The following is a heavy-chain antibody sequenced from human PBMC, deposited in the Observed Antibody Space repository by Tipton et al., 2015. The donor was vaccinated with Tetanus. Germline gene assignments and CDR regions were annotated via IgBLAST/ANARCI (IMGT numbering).Heavy chain of an antibody. J-gene: IGHJ4*02. V-gene: IGHV1-69*01. D-gene: IGHD5-18*01. CDR2: LIPLIRTA. CDR1: GDTFSTFG. CDR3: ATDTSVDTGYDY. Sequence: QLVQSGAEVKKPGSSVKVSCKASGDTFSTFGISWVRQAPGQGLEWMGGLIPLIRTADYAQKFQGRLTIAADESTSTAYMELSSLKSEDTAAYYCATDTSVDTGYDYWGRGTLVTVSS.